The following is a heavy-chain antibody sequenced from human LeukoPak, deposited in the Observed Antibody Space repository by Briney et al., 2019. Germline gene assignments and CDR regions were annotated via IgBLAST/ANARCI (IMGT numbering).Heavy chain of an antibody. J-gene: IGHJ6*02. CDR2: TNHSGST. D-gene: IGHD3-3*01. V-gene: IGHV4-34*01. CDR3: ARGRFLEWSHYFYYYGMDV. CDR1: GGSFSGYY. Sequence: SETLSLTCAVYGGSFSGYYWSWIRQPPGKGLEWIGETNHSGSTNYNPSLKSRVTISVDTSKNQFSLKLSSVTAADTAVYYCARGRFLEWSHYFYYYGMDVWGQGTTVTVSS.